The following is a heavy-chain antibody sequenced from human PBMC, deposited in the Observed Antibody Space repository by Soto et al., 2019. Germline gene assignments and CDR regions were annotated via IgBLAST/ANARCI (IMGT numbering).Heavy chain of an antibody. J-gene: IGHJ3*02. Sequence: ASVKVSCKASGYTFTSYGISWVRQAPGQGLEWMGWISAYDGNTNYAQKLQGRVTMTTDTSTSTAYMELRSLRSDDTAMYYCARDPFYYDSSGAFDIWGQGTMVTVSS. CDR1: GYTFTSYG. CDR2: ISAYDGNT. CDR3: ARDPFYYDSSGAFDI. V-gene: IGHV1-18*01. D-gene: IGHD3-22*01.